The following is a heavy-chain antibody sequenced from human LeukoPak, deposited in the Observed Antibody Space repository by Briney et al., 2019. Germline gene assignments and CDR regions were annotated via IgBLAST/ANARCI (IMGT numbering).Heavy chain of an antibody. Sequence: KSSETLSLTCSVSGASVSSSYWSWIRQSPGTGLEWIAYTYTSGSTNYNPSLKSRVTMSVDMSENQLSLKLSSVAAADTAVYYCVRGQRFFDYWGQGSLVTVSS. CDR2: TYTSGST. CDR3: VRGQRFFDY. J-gene: IGHJ4*02. CDR1: GASVSSSY. V-gene: IGHV4-4*09.